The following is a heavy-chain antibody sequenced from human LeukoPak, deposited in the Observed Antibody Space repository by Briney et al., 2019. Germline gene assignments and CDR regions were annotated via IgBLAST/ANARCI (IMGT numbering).Heavy chain of an antibody. D-gene: IGHD6-13*01. CDR2: IYYSGST. Sequence: SETLSLTCTVSGGSISSYYWSWIRQPPGKGLEWIGYIYYSGSTNYNPSLKSRVTISVDTSKNQFTLKLSSVTAADTAVYYCARLGAAVFNWFDPWGQGTLVTVSS. V-gene: IGHV4-59*08. CDR3: ARLGAAVFNWFDP. CDR1: GGSISSYY. J-gene: IGHJ5*02.